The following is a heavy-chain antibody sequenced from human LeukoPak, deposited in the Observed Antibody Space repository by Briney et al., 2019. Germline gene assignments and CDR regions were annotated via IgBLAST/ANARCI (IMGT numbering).Heavy chain of an antibody. Sequence: GGSLRLSCAASGFTFSSYAMSWVRQAPGKGLEWVSAISGSGGSTYYADSVKGRFTISRDNSKNTLYLQMNSLRAEDTAVYYCAKVSYYYDCSGYYYSPFDYWGQGTLVTVSS. CDR3: AKVSYYYDCSGYYYSPFDY. CDR1: GFTFSSYA. D-gene: IGHD3-22*01. J-gene: IGHJ4*02. CDR2: ISGSGGST. V-gene: IGHV3-23*01.